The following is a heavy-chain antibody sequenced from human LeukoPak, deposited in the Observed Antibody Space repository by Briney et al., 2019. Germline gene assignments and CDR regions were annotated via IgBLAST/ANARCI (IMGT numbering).Heavy chain of an antibody. Sequence: SVKVSCKASGGTFSSYAISWVRQAPGQGLEWMGGIIPIFGTANYAQKFQGRVTITADESTSTAYMELSSLRSEDTAVYYCAREKNSGSINDAFDIWGQGTMVTVSS. V-gene: IGHV1-69*13. D-gene: IGHD6-19*01. CDR1: GGTFSSYA. CDR2: IIPIFGTA. J-gene: IGHJ3*02. CDR3: AREKNSGSINDAFDI.